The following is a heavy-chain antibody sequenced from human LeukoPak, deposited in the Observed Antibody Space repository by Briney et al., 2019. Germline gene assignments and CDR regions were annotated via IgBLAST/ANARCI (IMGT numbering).Heavy chain of an antibody. CDR2: IIPILGIA. Sequence: GCSVKVSCKASGGTFSSYTISWVRQAPGQGLEWMGRIIPILGIANYAQKFQGRVTITADKSTSTAYMELSSLRSEDTAVYYCARDSSIAARDSYNWFDPWGQGTLVTVSS. CDR1: GGTFSSYT. CDR3: ARDSSIAARDSYNWFDP. J-gene: IGHJ5*02. D-gene: IGHD6-6*01. V-gene: IGHV1-69*04.